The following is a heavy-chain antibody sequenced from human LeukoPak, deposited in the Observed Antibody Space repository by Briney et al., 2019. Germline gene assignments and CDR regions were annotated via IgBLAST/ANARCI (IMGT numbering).Heavy chain of an antibody. Sequence: GGSLRLSCAASGFTFCSYWMSWVRQAPGKGLEWVANIKQDGSEKYYVDSVKGRFTISRDNDKNSLYLQMNSLRAEDTAVYYCSRRGWTHAFDIWGQGTMVTVSS. J-gene: IGHJ3*02. D-gene: IGHD6-19*01. CDR1: GFTFCSYW. CDR3: SRRGWTHAFDI. V-gene: IGHV3-7*01. CDR2: IKQDGSEK.